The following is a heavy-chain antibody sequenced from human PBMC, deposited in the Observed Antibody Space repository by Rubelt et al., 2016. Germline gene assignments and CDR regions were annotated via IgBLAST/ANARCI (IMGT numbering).Heavy chain of an antibody. Sequence: QVQLQQWGAGLLKPSETLSLTCAVYGGSFSGYYWSWIRQPPGKGLEWIGEINHSGSTNYNPSLKSRVTISVDTSKNQFYLKLSSVTAADTAVYYCARARIQLWLPGMDVWGQGTTVTVSS. CDR2: INHSGST. CDR1: GGSFSGYY. D-gene: IGHD5-18*01. CDR3: ARARIQLWLPGMDV. V-gene: IGHV4-34*01. J-gene: IGHJ6*02.